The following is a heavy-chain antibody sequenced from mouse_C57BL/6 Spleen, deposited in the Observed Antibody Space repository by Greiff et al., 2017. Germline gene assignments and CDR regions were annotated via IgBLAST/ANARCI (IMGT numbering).Heavy chain of an antibody. CDR3: ARKVTTGMDY. J-gene: IGHJ4*01. Sequence: QVHVKQSGPELVKPGASVKLSCKASGYTFTSYDINWVKQRPGQGLEWIGWIYPRDGSTKYNEKFKGKATLTVDTSSSTAYMELHSLTSEDSAVYFCARKVTTGMDYWGQGTSVTVSS. D-gene: IGHD2-1*01. CDR2: IYPRDGST. CDR1: GYTFTSYD. V-gene: IGHV1-85*01.